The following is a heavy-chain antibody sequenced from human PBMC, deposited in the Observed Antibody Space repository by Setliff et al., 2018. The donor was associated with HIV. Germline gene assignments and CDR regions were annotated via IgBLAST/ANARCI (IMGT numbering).Heavy chain of an antibody. V-gene: IGHV4-61*09. CDR3: AREGTWESYFDA. Sequence: SETLSFTCTVSGDSINTDVVSWNWIRQPAGKGLEWIGHIYLTGNTNYNPSLKSRVTISLDSSKSQFSLMMTSLTTADTAVYYCAREGTWESYFDAWGQGLLVTAPQ. J-gene: IGHJ4*02. CDR1: GDSINTDVVS. D-gene: IGHD1-26*01. CDR2: IYLTGNT.